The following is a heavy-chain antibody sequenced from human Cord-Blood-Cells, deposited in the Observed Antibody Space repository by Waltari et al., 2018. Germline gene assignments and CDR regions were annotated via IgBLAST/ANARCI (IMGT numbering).Heavy chain of an antibody. V-gene: IGHV4-4*07. D-gene: IGHD7-27*01. CDR1: GGSISSYS. J-gene: IGHJ3*02. Sequence: QVQLQESGPGLVKPSETLSLTCTVSGGSISSYSWRWIRQPAGKGLEWIGRIYTSGSTNYNPSLKSRVTMSVDTSKNQFSLKLSSVTAADTAVYYCARGPPMGLGTPFDIWGQGTMVTVSS. CDR2: IYTSGST. CDR3: ARGPPMGLGTPFDI.